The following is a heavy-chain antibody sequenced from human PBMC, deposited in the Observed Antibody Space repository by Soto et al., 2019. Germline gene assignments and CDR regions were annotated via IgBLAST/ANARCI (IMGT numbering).Heavy chain of an antibody. V-gene: IGHV1-3*01. CDR3: RRRSHLTPFHP. CDR1: GYTFTSYA. J-gene: IGHJ5*02. Sequence: QVQLVQSGAEVKKPGASVKVSCKASGYTFTSYAMHWVRQAPGQRLEWMGWNNAGNGNTKYSQKFQGRATITRDTSASTAYMDLSSLRPEDTAVYSSRRRSHLTPFHPWGQGTLVTVSS. CDR2: NNAGNGNT. D-gene: IGHD3-10*01.